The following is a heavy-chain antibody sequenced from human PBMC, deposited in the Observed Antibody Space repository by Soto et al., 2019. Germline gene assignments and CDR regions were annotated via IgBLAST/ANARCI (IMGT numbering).Heavy chain of an antibody. J-gene: IGHJ4*01. CDR2: IKEDGSDK. Sequence: PGGSLRLSCVASGFTFNTYWMSWVRQAPGKGLEWVANIKEDGSDKYYVDSVKGRFTISRDNAKNSLYLQMNSLRAEDTAVYFCARVAYTYGWIYDYWGQGSLVTVSS. CDR1: GFTFNTYW. CDR3: ARVAYTYGWIYDY. D-gene: IGHD2-2*02. V-gene: IGHV3-7*01.